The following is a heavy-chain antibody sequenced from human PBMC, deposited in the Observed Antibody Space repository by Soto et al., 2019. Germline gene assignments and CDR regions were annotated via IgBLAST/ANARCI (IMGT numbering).Heavy chain of an antibody. J-gene: IGHJ4*02. V-gene: IGHV4-4*02. CDR2: IYHSGST. CDR3: ARGETQQQRDY. CDR1: GDSISSDKW. Sequence: QVQLQESGPGLVKPSGTLSLTCAVSGDSISSDKWWSWIRQPPGKGLQWIGEIYHSGSTKYNPSLKSRVIISVDKSKKQFSLKLSSVTDADTAVYYCARGETQQQRDYWGQGTLVTVSS. D-gene: IGHD6-13*01.